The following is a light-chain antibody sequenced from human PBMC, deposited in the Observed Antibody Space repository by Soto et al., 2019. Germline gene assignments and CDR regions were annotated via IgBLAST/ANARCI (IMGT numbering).Light chain of an antibody. CDR1: QSLLDSDGDTF. Sequence: DIVMTQTPVSLSVSPGQPASIFCKSSQSLLDSDGDTFLYWYVQKPGQPPQLLIYEVSNRFSGVPDRFSGSGSETDFTLKISRLEVDDPAVYYCMQSLQLPLTFGGGTRVEMK. CDR3: MQSLQLPLT. CDR2: EVS. J-gene: IGKJ4*01. V-gene: IGKV2D-29*01.